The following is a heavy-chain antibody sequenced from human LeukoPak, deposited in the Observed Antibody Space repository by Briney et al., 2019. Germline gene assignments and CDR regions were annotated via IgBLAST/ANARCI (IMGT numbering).Heavy chain of an antibody. V-gene: IGHV3-23*01. CDR2: VGGSGETT. CDR3: ASKFGESYHYYYGLDV. Sequence: GGSLRVSCAAFGFKSSISAMSWVRQAPGTGLEWGSVVGGSGETTNYADSVKGRVTISRDRSKTTVFLQMNSLRVEDTGVYYCASKFGESYHYYYGLDVWGQGTTVTVSS. D-gene: IGHD3-10*01. CDR1: GFKSSISA. J-gene: IGHJ6*02.